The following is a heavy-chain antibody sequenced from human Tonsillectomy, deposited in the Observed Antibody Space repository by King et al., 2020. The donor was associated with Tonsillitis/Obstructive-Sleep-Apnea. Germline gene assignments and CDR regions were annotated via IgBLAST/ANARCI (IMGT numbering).Heavy chain of an antibody. CDR1: GFTFSSYA. Sequence: EQLVQSGGGVVQPGRSLRLSCAASGFTFSSYAIYWVRQAPGKGLEWVAIIWYDGSNKYYADSVKGRFTISRDNSKNTLYLQMHSLRAEDTAVYYCARGDDYSNPDLDCWGQGTLVSVSS. CDR3: ARGDDYSNPDLDC. V-gene: IGHV3-33*08. J-gene: IGHJ4*02. D-gene: IGHD4-11*01. CDR2: IWYDGSNK.